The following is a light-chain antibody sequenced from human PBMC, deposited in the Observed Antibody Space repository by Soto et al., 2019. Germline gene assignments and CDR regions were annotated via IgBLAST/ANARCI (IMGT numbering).Light chain of an antibody. V-gene: IGLV2-14*01. CDR2: DVT. Sequence: QSALTQPASVSGSPGQSITISCTGTSSDVGGYDYVSWYQQHPGKAPKLMIYDVTNRPSGVSNRFSGSKSGNTASLTISGRQAADEADYFCSSYTTIGTYVLFGGGTKLTVL. J-gene: IGLJ2*01. CDR3: SSYTTIGTYVL. CDR1: SSDVGGYDY.